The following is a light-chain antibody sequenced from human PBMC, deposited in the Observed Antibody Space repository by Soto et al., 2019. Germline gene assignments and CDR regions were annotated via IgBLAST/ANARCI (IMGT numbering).Light chain of an antibody. CDR3: AAWDASLNGVI. J-gene: IGLJ2*01. CDR2: SNN. Sequence: QSVLTQPPSASGTPGQRVTISCSGSSSNIGTYTVNWYQQVPGTAPKLLIYSNNQRPSGVPDRFSGSKSGTSASLAIIGLQSEDEAEYYCAAWDASLNGVIFGGGTKVTVL. V-gene: IGLV1-44*01. CDR1: SSNIGTYT.